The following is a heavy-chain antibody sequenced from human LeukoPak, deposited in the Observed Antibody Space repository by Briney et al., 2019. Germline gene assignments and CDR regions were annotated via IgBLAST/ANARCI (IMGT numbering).Heavy chain of an antibody. V-gene: IGHV3-49*04. CDR1: GFTFGDYA. CDR2: IRSKAYGGTT. J-gene: IGHJ6*03. D-gene: IGHD3-9*01. CDR3: TRAPPYYDILTGYYSGSYYYYYMDV. Sequence: GGSLRLSCTASGFTFGDYAMSWVRQAPGKGLEWVGFIRSKAYGGTTEYAASVKGRFTISRDDSKSIAYLQMNSLKTEDTAVYYCTRAPPYYDILTGYYSGSYYYYYMDVWGKGTTVTISS.